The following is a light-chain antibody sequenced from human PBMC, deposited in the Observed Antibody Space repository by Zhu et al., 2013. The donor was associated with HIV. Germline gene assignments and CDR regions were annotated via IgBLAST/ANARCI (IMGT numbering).Light chain of an antibody. CDR3: QEYSSYSGT. CDR1: QSISGY. J-gene: IGKJ1*01. V-gene: IGKV1-5*01. Sequence: DIQMTQSPSTVSASVGDKLTITCRASQSISGYLAWYQHKPGKAPKVLIYDASDLERGVPSRFRGSRSGTQFTLTISSLQPDDFATYYCQEYSSYSGTFGQGTKVE. CDR2: DAS.